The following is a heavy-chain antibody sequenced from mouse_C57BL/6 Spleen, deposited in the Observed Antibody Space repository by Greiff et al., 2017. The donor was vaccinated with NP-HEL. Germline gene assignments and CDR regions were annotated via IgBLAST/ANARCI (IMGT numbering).Heavy chain of an antibody. CDR2: IYPRDGST. D-gene: IGHD1-1*01. CDR1: GYTFTSYD. V-gene: IGHV1-85*01. Sequence: QVQLKQSGPELVKPGASVKLSCKASGYTFTSYDINWVKQRPGPGLEWIGWIYPRDGSTTYNEKFKGKATLTVDTSSSTAYMELHSLTSEDSAVYCCASYSWFAYWGQGTLVTVSA. CDR3: ASYSWFAY. J-gene: IGHJ3*01.